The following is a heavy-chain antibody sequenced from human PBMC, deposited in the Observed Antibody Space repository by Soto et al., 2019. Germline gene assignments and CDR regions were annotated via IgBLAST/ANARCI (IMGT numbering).Heavy chain of an antibody. D-gene: IGHD6-13*01. CDR3: ARLGDRVNYYYMDV. Sequence: QLQLQESGPGLVKPAETLSVTCTVSGGPISSSNHYWGWIRQPPGKGLEWIGSIYYIGSTYYNPSVQSRVTISVETSKNQFSLKVKSVTAADTAVYFCARLGDRVNYYYMDVWGKGTTVTVSS. V-gene: IGHV4-39*01. CDR2: IYYIGST. CDR1: GGPISSSNHY. J-gene: IGHJ6*03.